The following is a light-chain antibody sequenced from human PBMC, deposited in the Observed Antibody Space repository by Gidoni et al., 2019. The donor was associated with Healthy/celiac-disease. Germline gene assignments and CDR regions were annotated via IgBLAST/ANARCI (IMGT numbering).Light chain of an antibody. Sequence: QYALTQPASGSGSPGQSITISCTGTSSDVGSYNLVSWYQQHPGKAPKLMIYEGRRRPSGVSHRSSGSTSGNTASLTLSVLQADDEAAYYCFSYAGSSPVVFGGGTTLTVL. V-gene: IGLV2-23*01. CDR3: FSYAGSSPVV. CDR2: EGR. J-gene: IGLJ2*01. CDR1: SSDVGSYNL.